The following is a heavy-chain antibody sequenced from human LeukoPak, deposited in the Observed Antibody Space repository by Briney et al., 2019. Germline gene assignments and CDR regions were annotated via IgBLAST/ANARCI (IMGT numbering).Heavy chain of an antibody. CDR1: GFSFSYYA. J-gene: IGHJ6*03. CDR2: IGYRGGSI. Sequence: GGSLRLSCAASGFSFSYYAMSWVRQAPGKGLEWVSIIGYRGGSIYYGNSVKGRFTISRDNSENTLSLKMNGLRPEDTAVYYCAKSWGYARPYYNYMDVWGKGTTVTVSS. CDR3: AKSWGYARPYYNYMDV. D-gene: IGHD3-16*01. V-gene: IGHV3-23*01.